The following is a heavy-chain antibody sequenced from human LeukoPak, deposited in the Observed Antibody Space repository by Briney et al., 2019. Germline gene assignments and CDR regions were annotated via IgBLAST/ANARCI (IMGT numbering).Heavy chain of an antibody. V-gene: IGHV1-18*01. D-gene: IGHD6-19*01. CDR3: ARVYTVEPSLSYSSGSFDY. CDR1: GYTFTSYG. Sequence: ASVKVPCKASGYTFTSYGISWVRQAPGQGLEWMGWISAYNGNTNYAQKLQGRVTMTTDTSTSTAYMELRSLRSDDTAVYYCARVYTVEPSLSYSSGSFDYWGQGTLVTVSS. J-gene: IGHJ4*02. CDR2: ISAYNGNT.